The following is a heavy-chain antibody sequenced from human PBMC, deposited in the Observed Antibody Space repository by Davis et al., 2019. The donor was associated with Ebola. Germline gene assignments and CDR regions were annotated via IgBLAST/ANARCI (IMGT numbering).Heavy chain of an antibody. D-gene: IGHD3-10*01. CDR2: IDPSDSYT. Sequence: GGSLRLSCKGSGYSFTSYWISWVRQMPGKGLEWMGRIDPSDSYTNYSPSFQGHVTISADKSISTAYLQWSSLKASDTAMYYCARHGVTMVRGVNWFDPWGQGTLVTVSS. V-gene: IGHV5-10-1*01. CDR1: GYSFTSYW. CDR3: ARHGVTMVRGVNWFDP. J-gene: IGHJ5*02.